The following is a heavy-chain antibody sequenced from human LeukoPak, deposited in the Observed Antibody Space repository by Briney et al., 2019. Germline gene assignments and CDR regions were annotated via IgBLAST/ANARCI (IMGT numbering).Heavy chain of an antibody. Sequence: ASVKVSCKASGYTFTGYYMYWVPQAPGQGLEWMGIISPSGGSTTYAQKFQGRVTMTRDTSTNTVYMELSSLRSDDTAVYYCARDLQGSSTFDYWGQGTLVTVSS. CDR3: ARDLQGSSTFDY. V-gene: IGHV1-46*01. D-gene: IGHD4-11*01. CDR1: GYTFTGYY. J-gene: IGHJ4*02. CDR2: ISPSGGST.